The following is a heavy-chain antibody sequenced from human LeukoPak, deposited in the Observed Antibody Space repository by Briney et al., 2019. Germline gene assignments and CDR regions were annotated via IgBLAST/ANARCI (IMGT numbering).Heavy chain of an antibody. Sequence: PSETLSLTCTVSGGSISSSYCSWIRQPAGKGLEWIGRIYTTGSTDSTDFNPSLKSRVTMSVDSSKNQFSLKLGSVTAADTAVYYCAGFGAGSYYWGQGTLVTVSS. D-gene: IGHD3-10*01. CDR2: IYTTGSTDST. V-gene: IGHV4-4*07. CDR1: GGSISSSY. CDR3: AGFGAGSYY. J-gene: IGHJ4*02.